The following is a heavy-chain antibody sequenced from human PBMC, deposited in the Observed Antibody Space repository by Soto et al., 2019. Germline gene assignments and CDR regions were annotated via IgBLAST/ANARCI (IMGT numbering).Heavy chain of an antibody. CDR1: GGSISSYY. CDR3: ARRYCSSTSCYNWFDP. V-gene: IGHV4-59*08. Sequence: QVQLQESGPGLVKPSETLSLTCTVSGGSISSYYWSWIRQPPGKGLEWIGYIYYSGSTNYNPSLKSRVTISVDPSKNQFSLKLSSVTAADTAVYYCARRYCSSTSCYNWFDPWGQGTLVTVSS. CDR2: IYYSGST. J-gene: IGHJ5*02. D-gene: IGHD2-2*01.